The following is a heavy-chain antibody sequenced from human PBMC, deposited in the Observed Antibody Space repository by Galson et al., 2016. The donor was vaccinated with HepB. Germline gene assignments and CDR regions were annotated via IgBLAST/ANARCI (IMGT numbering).Heavy chain of an antibody. J-gene: IGHJ4*02. Sequence: SVKVSCKASGYTFTRYVISWVRQAPGQGLEWMGWINTSKGNTYYAQKFQGRVTLTIDTSTSTAYMELRSLISDDAAVYYCATRPADGSPYYFDCWGQGPRSPSPQ. CDR2: INTSKGNT. CDR1: GYTFTRYV. D-gene: IGHD6-13*01. CDR3: ATRPADGSPYYFDC. V-gene: IGHV1-18*01.